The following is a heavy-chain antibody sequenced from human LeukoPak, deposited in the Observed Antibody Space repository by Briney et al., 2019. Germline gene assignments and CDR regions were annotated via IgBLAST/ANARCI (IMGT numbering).Heavy chain of an antibody. CDR1: GFTFSSYW. Sequence: GGSLRLSSAASGFTFSSYWMSWVRQAPGKGLEWVANIKQDGSEKYYVDSVKGRFTISRDNAKNSLYLQMNSLRAEDTAVYYCARDIYWISDYMDVWGKGTTVTVSS. J-gene: IGHJ6*03. V-gene: IGHV3-7*01. CDR2: IKQDGSEK. CDR3: ARDIYWISDYMDV. D-gene: IGHD5-12*01.